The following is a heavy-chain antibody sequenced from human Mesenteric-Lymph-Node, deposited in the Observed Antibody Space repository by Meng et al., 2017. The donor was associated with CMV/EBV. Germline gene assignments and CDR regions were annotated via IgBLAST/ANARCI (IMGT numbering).Heavy chain of an antibody. CDR1: GFSLSTSGVG. CDR3: AHTQPKYDLWSDHWIGTYNWFDP. J-gene: IGHJ5*02. D-gene: IGHD3-3*01. Sequence: SGPTLVKPTQTLTLTCTFSGFSLSTSGVGVGWIRQPPGKALEWLALIYWNDDKRYSPSLKNRLTITKDTSKNQVVLTMTTMDPVDTATYYCAHTQPKYDLWSDHWIGTYNWFDPWGQGTLVTVSS. V-gene: IGHV2-5*01. CDR2: IYWNDDK.